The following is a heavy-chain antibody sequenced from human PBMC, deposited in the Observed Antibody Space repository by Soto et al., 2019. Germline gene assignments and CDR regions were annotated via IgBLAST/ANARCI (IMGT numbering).Heavy chain of an antibody. J-gene: IGHJ6*02. Sequence: QVQLQESGPGLVKPSQTLSLSCSVSGGSLSSRDFYWSWLRHHPEKGLEWMGYIYYNGNTYYNPSLKSRVTMSLDTSMNEFSLRLTSVTAADTAVYYYARDKGGAALKGSGMDVWGQGTTVTVSS. D-gene: IGHD3-10*01. CDR1: GGSLSSRDFY. CDR3: ARDKGGAALKGSGMDV. V-gene: IGHV4-31*03. CDR2: IYYNGNT.